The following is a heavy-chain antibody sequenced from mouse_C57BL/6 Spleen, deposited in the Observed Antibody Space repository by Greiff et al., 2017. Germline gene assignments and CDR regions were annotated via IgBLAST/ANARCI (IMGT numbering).Heavy chain of an antibody. Sequence: EVKLVESGGGLVQPGGSMKLSCAASGFTFSDAWMDWVRQSPEKGLEWVAEIRNKANNHATYYAESVKGRFTISRDDSKSSVYRQMNSLRAEDTGIYYCTRNDGYPYYFDYWGQGTTLTVSS. J-gene: IGHJ2*01. V-gene: IGHV6-6*01. CDR3: TRNDGYPYYFDY. CDR1: GFTFSDAW. CDR2: IRNKANNHAT. D-gene: IGHD2-3*01.